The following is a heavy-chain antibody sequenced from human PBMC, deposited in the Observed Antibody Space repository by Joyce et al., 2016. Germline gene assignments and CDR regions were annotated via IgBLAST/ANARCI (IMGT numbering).Heavy chain of an antibody. CDR3: ARVGRTGYTCDY. CDR1: GFSFNTYS. D-gene: IGHD5-24*01. Sequence: EVQLVESGGGLVQPGGSLRLSCAASGFSFNTYSINWVRQAPGKGLEWLSYISASSGTLYYADSVKGRFTISRDNAKNSVYLQMNSLRDEDTAVYYCARVGRTGYTCDYWGQGTLVTVSS. V-gene: IGHV3-48*02. CDR2: ISASSGTL. J-gene: IGHJ4*02.